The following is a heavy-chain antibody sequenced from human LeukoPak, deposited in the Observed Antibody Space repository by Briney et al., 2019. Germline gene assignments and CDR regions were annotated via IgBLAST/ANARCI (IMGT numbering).Heavy chain of an antibody. CDR3: ASPQRITMIVVVIPDAFDI. Sequence: GGSLRLSCAASGFTFSSYAMSWVRQAPGKGLEWVSAISGSGGSTYYADSVKGRFTISRDNSKNTLYLQMNSLRAEDTAEYYCASPQRITMIVVVIPDAFDIWGQGTMVAVSS. J-gene: IGHJ3*02. CDR2: ISGSGGST. V-gene: IGHV3-23*01. CDR1: GFTFSSYA. D-gene: IGHD3-22*01.